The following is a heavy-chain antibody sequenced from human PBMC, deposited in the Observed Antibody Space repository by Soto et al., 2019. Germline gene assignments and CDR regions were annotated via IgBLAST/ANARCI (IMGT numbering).Heavy chain of an antibody. CDR2: IYPDDSGT. D-gene: IGHD3-10*01. J-gene: IGHJ6*02. CDR1: GHSFTNYW. Sequence: GESLKISCKDSGHSFTNYWIVWVRQMPGKGLEWMGTIYPDDSGTRYSPSFQGQVTISADKSINTAYLQWSSLKASDTAIYYCATTQSSATFKTYYYDMHVWGQGTTVTVS. CDR3: ATTQSSATFKTYYYDMHV. V-gene: IGHV5-51*01.